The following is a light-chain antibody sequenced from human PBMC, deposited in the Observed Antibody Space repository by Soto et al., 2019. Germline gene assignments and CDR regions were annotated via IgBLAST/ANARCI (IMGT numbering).Light chain of an antibody. CDR3: QQYGRSPLT. J-gene: IGKJ4*01. CDR2: GAS. CDR1: QSVSNNY. V-gene: IGKV3-20*01. Sequence: EIVLTQSPXSLSLSSGERATLSCRASQSVSNNYLAWYQQKPGQAPRLLIYGASSRATGIPDRFSGSGSGTDFTLTISRLEPEDFAVYFCQQYGRSPLTFGGGTKVEIK.